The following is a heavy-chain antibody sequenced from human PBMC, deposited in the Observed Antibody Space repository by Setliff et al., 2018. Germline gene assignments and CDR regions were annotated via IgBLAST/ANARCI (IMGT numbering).Heavy chain of an antibody. CDR3: ARGFDVCGGGACYTDGPYYFDY. V-gene: IGHV4-39*02. D-gene: IGHD2-21*02. CDR2: IYYTGIT. CDR1: GDSINTPTYH. J-gene: IGHJ4*02. Sequence: ASETLSLTCTVSGDSINTPTYHWGWVRQPPGKGLEWIGLIYYTGITYYNPSLKSRVTISEDMSENQISLKLNPVTAADTAVYYCARGFDVCGGGACYTDGPYYFDYWGLGTLVTVSS.